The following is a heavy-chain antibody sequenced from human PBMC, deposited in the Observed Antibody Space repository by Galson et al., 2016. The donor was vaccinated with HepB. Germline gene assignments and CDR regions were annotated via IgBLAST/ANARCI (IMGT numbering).Heavy chain of an antibody. D-gene: IGHD2-15*01. J-gene: IGHJ4*02. CDR3: AREGWYLDY. CDR2: ISAHNGNT. Sequence: SVKVSCKASGYTFKSFGISWVRQAPGQGLEWLGWISAHNGNTNYAQTLQGRVTMTTDAFTTTAYMELRSLRSEDTAVYYCAREGWYLDYWGQGTLVTVSS. V-gene: IGHV1-18*01. CDR1: GYTFKSFG.